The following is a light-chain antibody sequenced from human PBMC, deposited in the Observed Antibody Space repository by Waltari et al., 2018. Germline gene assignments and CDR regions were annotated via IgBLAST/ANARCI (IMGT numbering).Light chain of an antibody. J-gene: IGLJ3*02. CDR1: SSDVGGYNY. CDR3: SSYTSSSTFQWV. Sequence: QSALTQPASVSGSPGQSITISCTGTSSDVGGYNYVSWYQQHPGKAPKLMIYDVSKRPSVVSNRFSGAKSGNTASLTISGLQAEDEADYYCSSYTSSSTFQWVFGGGTKLTVL. CDR2: DVS. V-gene: IGLV2-14*01.